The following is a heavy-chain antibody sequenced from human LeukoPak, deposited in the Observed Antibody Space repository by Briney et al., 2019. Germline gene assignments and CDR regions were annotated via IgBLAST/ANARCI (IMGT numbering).Heavy chain of an antibody. CDR1: GFTFSNAW. D-gene: IGHD3-16*01. V-gene: IGHV3-15*01. CDR2: IKSKTDGGTT. J-gene: IGHJ4*02. CDR3: TTDPPRAGIRGNS. Sequence: PGGSLRLSCAASGFTFSNAWMSWVRQAPGKGLEWVGRIKSKTDGGTTDYAAPVKGRFTISRDDSKNTLYLQMNSLKTEDTAVYYCTTDPPRAGIRGNSWGQGTLVTVSS.